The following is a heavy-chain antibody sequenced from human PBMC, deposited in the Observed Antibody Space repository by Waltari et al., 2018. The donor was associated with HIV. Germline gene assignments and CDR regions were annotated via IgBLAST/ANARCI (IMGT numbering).Heavy chain of an antibody. CDR3: ARGRITIFGVVSYYYYYYGMDV. CDR1: GGSFSGYY. Sequence: QVQLQQWGAGLLKPSETLSLTCAVYGGSFSGYYWSWIRQPPGKGLEWIGEINHRGRNNHHPSLQGRVTISGDTDKKQFSLELSSVSAADTAVYYCARGRITIFGVVSYYYYYYGMDVWGQGTTVTVSS. J-gene: IGHJ6*02. D-gene: IGHD3-3*01. V-gene: IGHV4-34*01. CDR2: INHRGRN.